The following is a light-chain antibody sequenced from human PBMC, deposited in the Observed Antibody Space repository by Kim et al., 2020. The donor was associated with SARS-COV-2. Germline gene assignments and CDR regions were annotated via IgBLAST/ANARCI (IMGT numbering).Light chain of an antibody. CDR2: KAS. V-gene: IGKV1-5*03. J-gene: IGKJ1*01. CDR1: QSISSW. Sequence: DIQMTQSPSTLSASVGDRLTITCRASQSISSWLAWYQQKPGKAPKLLIYKASNLETGVPSRFSGSGSGTEFTLTISSLQPDDFATYYCQQYNGYPWTFGQGTKVDIK. CDR3: QQYNGYPWT.